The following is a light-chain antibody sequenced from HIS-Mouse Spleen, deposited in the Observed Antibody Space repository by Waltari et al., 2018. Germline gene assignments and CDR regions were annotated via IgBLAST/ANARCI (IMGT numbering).Light chain of an antibody. CDR2: EGS. J-gene: IGLJ2*01. CDR1: SSDVGSYNL. V-gene: IGLV2-23*03. CDR3: CSYAGSSTFVVV. Sequence: QSALTQPASVSGSPGQSITISCTGTSSDVGSYNLVSWYQQHPGKAPKLMIYEGSKRPSGVSNRFYGSKSGNTASRTISGLQAEDEADYYCCSYAGSSTFVVVFGGGTKLTVL.